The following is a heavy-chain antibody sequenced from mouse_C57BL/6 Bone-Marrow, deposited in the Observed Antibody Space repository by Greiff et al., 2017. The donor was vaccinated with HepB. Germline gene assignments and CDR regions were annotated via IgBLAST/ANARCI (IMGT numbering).Heavy chain of an antibody. V-gene: IGHV5-4*01. CDR3: ARPHFFAY. CDR1: GFTFSSYA. CDR2: ISDGGSYT. Sequence: EVQVVESGGGLVKPGGSLKLSCAASGFTFSSYAMSWVRQTPEKRLEWVATISDGGSYTYYPDNVKGRFTISRDNAKNNLYLQMSHLKSEDTAMYYCARPHFFAYWGQGTLVTVSA. J-gene: IGHJ3*01.